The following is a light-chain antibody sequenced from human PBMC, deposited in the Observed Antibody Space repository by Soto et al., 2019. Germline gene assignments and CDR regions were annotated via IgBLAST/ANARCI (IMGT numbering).Light chain of an antibody. CDR1: SSDVGGYNY. V-gene: IGLV2-14*01. CDR3: SSYTNSSNVV. Sequence: QSALTQAASVSGSPGQSITISCTGTSSDVGGYNYVSWYQQHPGKAPKLMIYEVSNRPSGVSNRFSGSKSGNTASLTISGLQAEDEADYYCSSYTNSSNVVFGGGTKLTVL. J-gene: IGLJ2*01. CDR2: EVS.